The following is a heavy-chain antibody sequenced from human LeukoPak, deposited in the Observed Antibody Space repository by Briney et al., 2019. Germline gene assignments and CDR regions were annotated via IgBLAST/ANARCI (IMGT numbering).Heavy chain of an antibody. CDR1: GYSFTNYW. J-gene: IGHJ4*02. CDR2: IYPGDSDA. CDR3: ARQSRFGEFDY. Sequence: KVGESLKISCKGSGYSFTNYWIGWVRQMPGKGLEWMGIIYPGDSDARYSPSFQGQVTISADKSINTAYPQWSSLKASDTAMYYCARQSRFGEFDYWGQGTLVTVSS. V-gene: IGHV5-51*01. D-gene: IGHD3-10*01.